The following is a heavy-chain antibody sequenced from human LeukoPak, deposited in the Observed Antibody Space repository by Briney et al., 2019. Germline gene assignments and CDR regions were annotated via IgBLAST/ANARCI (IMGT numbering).Heavy chain of an antibody. D-gene: IGHD2/OR15-2a*01. Sequence: KSGGSLRLSCAASGFSFIDYYMTWIRQAPGKGLEWVSYISSAGGTISYADSVKGRFTISRDNAKNSLYLQMNSLRTEDTALYYRARLQKVGNTGYYFDYWGQGTLATVSS. CDR1: GFSFIDYY. V-gene: IGHV3-11*01. CDR3: ARLQKVGNTGYYFDY. J-gene: IGHJ4*02. CDR2: ISSAGGTI.